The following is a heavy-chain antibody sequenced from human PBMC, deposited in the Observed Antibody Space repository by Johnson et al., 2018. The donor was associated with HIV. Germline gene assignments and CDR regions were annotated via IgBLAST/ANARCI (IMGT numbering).Heavy chain of an antibody. V-gene: IGHV3-30*04. CDR3: AKGPQGIATPDAFDI. J-gene: IGHJ3*02. D-gene: IGHD2-21*01. CDR2: ISYDGGDK. CDR1: GFTFSSYA. Sequence: QVQLVESGGGLVQPGRSLRLSCAASGFTFSSYAMHWVRQAPAKGLEWVAIISYDGGDKYYADSVKGRFTISRDNSKNTLYLQMNSLRAEDTAVYYCAKGPQGIATPDAFDIWGQGTMVTVSS.